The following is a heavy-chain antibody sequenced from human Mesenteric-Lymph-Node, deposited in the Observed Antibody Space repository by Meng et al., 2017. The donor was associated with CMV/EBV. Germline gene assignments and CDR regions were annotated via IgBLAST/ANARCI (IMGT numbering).Heavy chain of an antibody. CDR3: VRSVYRLGIIY. D-gene: IGHD7-27*01. CDR1: GYTFTTSP. Sequence: SCEASGYTFTTSPLKWVRQAPGQGLEWLGWINTETGKKTYAQGFTGRFVFSLDTSVSTAYLQISSLKADDAAVYYCVRSVYRLGIIYWGQGTLVTVSS. CDR2: INTETGKK. V-gene: IGHV7-4-1*02. J-gene: IGHJ4*02.